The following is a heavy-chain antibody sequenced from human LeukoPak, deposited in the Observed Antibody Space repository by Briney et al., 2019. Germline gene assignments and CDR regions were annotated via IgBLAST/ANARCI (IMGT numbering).Heavy chain of an antibody. CDR3: SRDSTSGAVVDFNY. D-gene: IGHD3-16*01. J-gene: IGHJ4*02. V-gene: IGHV1-18*01. CDR2: INANNGEP. Sequence: ASVKVSCKTSGYSFTTFSIAWVRQAPGQGLEWMGWINANNGEPHYAQKFHDRVTMTTDTSTNTAYMELRGLKSDDSAMYYCSRDSTSGAVVDFNYWGQGTLVTVSS. CDR1: GYSFTTFS.